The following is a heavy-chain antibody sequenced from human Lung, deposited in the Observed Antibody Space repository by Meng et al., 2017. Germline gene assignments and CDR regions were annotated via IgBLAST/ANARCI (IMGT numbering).Heavy chain of an antibody. CDR2: ITGDGSST. D-gene: IGHD4-17*01. CDR1: GFTFSTHW. J-gene: IGHJ4*02. V-gene: IGHV3-74*01. CDR3: ARGGVTTDD. Sequence: QPGGSGGGLFQPGGSLRLSCAASGFTFSTHWMHWVRQAPGKGLEWVSRITGDGSSTIYADSVQGRFTMSRDNAKNTLSLQMNSLRAEDTAVYYCARGGVTTDDWGQGTLVTVSS.